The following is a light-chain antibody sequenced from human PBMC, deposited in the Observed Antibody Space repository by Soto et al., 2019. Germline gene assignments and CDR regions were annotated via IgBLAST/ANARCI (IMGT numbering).Light chain of an antibody. CDR3: GTWDSSLNTVL. CDR1: SSKIGNNY. Sequence: QSVLTQPPSVSAAPGQKVTISCSGSSSKIGNNYVSWYQQVPGTAPKLLIYDDNKRPSGIPDRFSASKSGTSATLGITGLQTGDEADYYCGTWDSSLNTVLIGGGTKVTVL. CDR2: DDN. V-gene: IGLV1-51*01. J-gene: IGLJ2*01.